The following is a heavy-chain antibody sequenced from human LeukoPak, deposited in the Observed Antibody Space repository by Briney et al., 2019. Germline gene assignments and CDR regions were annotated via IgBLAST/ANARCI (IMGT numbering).Heavy chain of an antibody. V-gene: IGHV4-39*01. CDR2: IYYSGST. CDR3: ARLSPFGYYDSSGYPFDY. J-gene: IGHJ4*02. CDR1: DDAIRTNTYY. Sequence: SVTLSLTCTVSDDAIRTNTYYWGWIRQPPGKGLEWIGSIYYSGSTYYNVYLKSRVTISLDTSKKQFSLKLRSVTAADTAVYYCARLSPFGYYDSSGYPFDYWGQGTLVIVST. D-gene: IGHD3-22*01.